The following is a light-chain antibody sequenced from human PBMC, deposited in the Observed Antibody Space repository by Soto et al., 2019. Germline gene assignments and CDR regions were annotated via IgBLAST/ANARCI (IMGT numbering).Light chain of an antibody. CDR3: QQSYSGPLS. J-gene: IGKJ4*01. V-gene: IGKV1-39*01. CDR1: QSISSY. Sequence: DIQMTQSPSSLSASVGDRVTITCRASQSISSYLNWYQQKPGKAPKVLIYAASSLQSGIPSRFSGIGSGTDFTLSISNLQPEDRATYYCQQSYSGPLSLGGGTKVEIK. CDR2: AAS.